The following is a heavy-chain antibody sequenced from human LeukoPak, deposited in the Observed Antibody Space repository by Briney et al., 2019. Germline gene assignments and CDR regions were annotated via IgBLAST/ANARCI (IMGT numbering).Heavy chain of an antibody. CDR3: ARHSTTWPPFHY. V-gene: IGHV4-59*08. CDR2: IYYSGST. J-gene: IGHJ4*02. D-gene: IGHD2/OR15-2a*01. Sequence: SETLSLTCTVSGGSISSYYWSWIRQPPGKGLEWIGYIYYSGSTNYNPSLKSRVTISVDTSKNQFSLKLSSVTAADTAVYYCARHSTTWPPFHYWRQGTLVTVSS. CDR1: GGSISSYY.